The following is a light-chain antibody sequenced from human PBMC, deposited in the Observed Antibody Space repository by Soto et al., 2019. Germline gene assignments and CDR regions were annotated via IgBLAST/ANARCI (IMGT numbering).Light chain of an antibody. J-gene: IGKJ2*01. CDR1: QSIRSY. V-gene: IGKV1-39*01. Sequence: DIQMTQSPSSLSASVGDRVTITCRASQSIRSYLNWYQQKPGKAPKLLIYAASSLQSGVPSRFSGSGSGTDFTLTISSLQPEDFATYYCQQSYSTLRTFGQGTKLEIK. CDR2: AAS. CDR3: QQSYSTLRT.